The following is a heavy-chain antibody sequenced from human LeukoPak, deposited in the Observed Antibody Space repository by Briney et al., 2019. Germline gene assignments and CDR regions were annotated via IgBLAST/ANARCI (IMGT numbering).Heavy chain of an antibody. CDR1: GGSISSSSYY. J-gene: IGHJ4*02. CDR3: ARSRAYCGGDCYPGGIDY. V-gene: IGHV4-39*01. Sequence: SETLSLTCTVSGGSISSSSYYWGWIRQPPGKGLEWIGSIYYSGSTYYNPSLKSRVTISLDTSKNQFSLKLSSVTAADTAVYYCARSRAYCGGDCYPGGIDYWGQGTLVTVSS. CDR2: IYYSGST. D-gene: IGHD2-21*02.